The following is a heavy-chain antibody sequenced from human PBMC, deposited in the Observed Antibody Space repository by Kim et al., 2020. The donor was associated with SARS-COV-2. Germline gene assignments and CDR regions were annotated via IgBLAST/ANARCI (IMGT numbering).Heavy chain of an antibody. Sequence: GGSLRLSCAASGFTFSSYAMSWVRQAPGKGLEWVSAISGSGGSTYYADSVKGRFTISRDNSKNTLYLQMNSLRAEDTAVYYCAKDPSFYDSSGYYSDAFDIWGQGTMVTVSS. J-gene: IGHJ3*02. V-gene: IGHV3-23*01. CDR1: GFTFSSYA. D-gene: IGHD3-22*01. CDR3: AKDPSFYDSSGYYSDAFDI. CDR2: ISGSGGST.